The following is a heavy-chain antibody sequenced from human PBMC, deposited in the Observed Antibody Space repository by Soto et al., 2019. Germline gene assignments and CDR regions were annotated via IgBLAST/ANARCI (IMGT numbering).Heavy chain of an antibody. J-gene: IGHJ4*02. CDR1: GFTFRSFA. Sequence: EVKVLESGGDLVQPGGSLRLSWVPAGFTFRSFAMSWVRQAPGKGLEWVSTISGSGAGIYYADSVKGRFTISRYNSKNTVYLQINSLRVEDKAGYYCAKNKGPGSHTLDSFDYWGQGPLVTVSS. V-gene: IGHV3-23*01. D-gene: IGHD3-10*01. CDR2: ISGSGAGI. CDR3: AKNKGPGSHTLDSFDY.